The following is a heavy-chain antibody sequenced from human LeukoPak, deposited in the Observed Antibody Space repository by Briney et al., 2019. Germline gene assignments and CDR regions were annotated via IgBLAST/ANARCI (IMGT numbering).Heavy chain of an antibody. J-gene: IGHJ4*02. V-gene: IGHV4-30-4*01. Sequence: SQTLSLTCTVSGGSISSGDYYWSWIRQPPGKGLEWFGYIYYSGSTYYNPSLQSRVTISVDTSKNQFSLKLSSVTAADTAVYYCARGVRYYGSGSFHFDYWGQGTLVTVSS. CDR3: ARGVRYYGSGSFHFDY. CDR1: GGSISSGDYY. CDR2: IYYSGST. D-gene: IGHD3-10*01.